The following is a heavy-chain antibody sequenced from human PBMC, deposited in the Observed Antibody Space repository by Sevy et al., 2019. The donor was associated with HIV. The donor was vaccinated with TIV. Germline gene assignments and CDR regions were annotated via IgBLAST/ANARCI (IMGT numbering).Heavy chain of an antibody. V-gene: IGHV1-18*04. CDR2: ISTYNGKT. CDR3: ARGWGIAVAGGGYYSDY. D-gene: IGHD6-19*01. CDR1: GYTFSRSV. J-gene: IGHJ4*02. Sequence: ASVKVSCMASGYTFSRSVITWVRQAPGQGLEWMGWISTYNGKTNYAQKFQDRVTMTIDTSTNTAYMELRSLRSDDTAIYFCARGWGIAVAGGGYYSDYWGQGSLVTVSS.